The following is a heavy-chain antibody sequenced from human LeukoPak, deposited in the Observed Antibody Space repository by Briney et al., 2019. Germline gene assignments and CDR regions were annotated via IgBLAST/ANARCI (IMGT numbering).Heavy chain of an antibody. CDR2: IYYSGRT. CDR1: GGSISSSTYY. V-gene: IGHV4-39*01. D-gene: IGHD1-7*01. Sequence: NTSETLSLTCTVSGGSISSSTYYWGWIRQPPGKGLEWIGSIYYSGRTYYNPSLKSRVTISVDTSKNQFSLKLSSVTAADTAVYYCARGGNWNYWSHWYFDLWGRGTLVTVSS. CDR3: ARGGNWNYWSHWYFDL. J-gene: IGHJ2*01.